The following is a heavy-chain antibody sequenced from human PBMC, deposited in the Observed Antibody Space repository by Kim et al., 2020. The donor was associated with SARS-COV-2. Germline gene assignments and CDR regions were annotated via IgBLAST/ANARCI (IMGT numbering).Heavy chain of an antibody. CDR1: GFTVSSNY. CDR2: IYSGGST. Sequence: GGSLRLSCAASGFTVSSNYMSWVRQAPGKGLEWVSVIYSGGSTYYADSVKGRFTISRDNSKNTLYLQMNSLRAEDTAVYYCARDMYYDYVWGSYRPASFFHHDYGMDVWGQGTTVTVSS. CDR3: ARDMYYDYVWGSYRPASFFHHDYGMDV. J-gene: IGHJ6*02. V-gene: IGHV3-66*02. D-gene: IGHD3-16*02.